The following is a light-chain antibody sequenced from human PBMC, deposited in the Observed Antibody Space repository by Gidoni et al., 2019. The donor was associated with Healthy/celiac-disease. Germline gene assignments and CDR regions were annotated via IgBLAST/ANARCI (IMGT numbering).Light chain of an antibody. CDR2: AAS. CDR1: QGIRND. CDR3: LQDYNYPRT. V-gene: IGKV1-6*01. J-gene: IGKJ1*01. Sequence: AIQMTQSPSSLSASVGDRVTITCRASQGIRNDLGWYQQKPGKAPKLLIYAASSLQSGVPSRLSGSGSGTDFTLTISSLQPEDFATYYCLQDYNYPRTFXQXTKVEMK.